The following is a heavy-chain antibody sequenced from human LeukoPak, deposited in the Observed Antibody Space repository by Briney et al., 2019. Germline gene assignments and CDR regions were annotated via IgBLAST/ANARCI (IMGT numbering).Heavy chain of an antibody. J-gene: IGHJ4*02. Sequence: GRSLRLSCAVSGFTFSGHWMFWVRQAPGKGLEWVSSTNSDGSSRGYTDSVKGRFTVSRDNAENTLYLQMNSLRGEDTAVYYCARARWYSCDYWGQGTLVTVSS. D-gene: IGHD5-24*01. CDR2: TNSDGSSR. CDR1: GFTFSGHW. CDR3: ARARWYSCDY. V-gene: IGHV3-74*01.